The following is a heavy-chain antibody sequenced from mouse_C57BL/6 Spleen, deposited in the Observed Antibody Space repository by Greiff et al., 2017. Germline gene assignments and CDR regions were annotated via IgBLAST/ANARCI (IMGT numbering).Heavy chain of an antibody. CDR3: ARGDYYGSSPPFAY. J-gene: IGHJ3*01. CDR1: GYTFTSYW. V-gene: IGHV1-55*01. CDR2: IYPGSGST. D-gene: IGHD1-1*01. Sequence: QVQLQQPGAELVKPGASVKMSCKASGYTFTSYWITWVKQRTGQGLEWIGDIYPGSGSTNYNEKFKSKATLTVDTSSSTAYMQLSSLTSEDSAVYYWARGDYYGSSPPFAYWGEGTLVTVSA.